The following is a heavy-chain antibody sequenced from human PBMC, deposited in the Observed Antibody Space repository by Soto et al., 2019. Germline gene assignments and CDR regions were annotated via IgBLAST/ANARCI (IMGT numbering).Heavy chain of an antibody. Sequence: QVQLVQSGAEVKNPGASVKVSCKTSGYTFTKYGVGWVRQAPGQGLEWMGWISGSSGYANYAEKVQGRITLTTDTSTSTAYIELRSLRSDDTAVYYCAREMAGLGGEYDYWGQGTLVTVSS. V-gene: IGHV1-18*01. D-gene: IGHD3-16*01. CDR3: AREMAGLGGEYDY. CDR1: GYTFTKYG. J-gene: IGHJ4*02. CDR2: ISGSSGYA.